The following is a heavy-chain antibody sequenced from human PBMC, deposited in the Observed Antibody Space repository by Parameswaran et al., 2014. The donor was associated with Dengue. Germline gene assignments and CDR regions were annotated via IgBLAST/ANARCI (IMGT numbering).Heavy chain of an antibody. CDR1: A. Sequence: AMPGVRQAPGKGLEYVSGITSNGRRTYYAESVKGRFTISRDNSKKMVYLQMSGLTTDDTALYYCVPGGVLMWYGELEQWGQGTLVTVSS. J-gene: IGHJ4*02. CDR3: VPGGVLMWYGELEQ. CDR2: ITSNGRRT. V-gene: IGHV3-64D*06. D-gene: IGHD3-10*01.